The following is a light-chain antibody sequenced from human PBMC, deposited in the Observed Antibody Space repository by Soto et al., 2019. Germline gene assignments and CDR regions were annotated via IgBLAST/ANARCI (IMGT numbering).Light chain of an antibody. CDR3: SSYTSSSTPG. Sequence: QSALTQPASVSGSPGQSITISCTGTSSDVGGYNYVSWYQQHPGKAPKLMIYEVSNRPSGVSNRFSGSKSGNTASLTISGLQAEDEADYYRSSYTSSSTPGLGTGTKVTVL. J-gene: IGLJ1*01. V-gene: IGLV2-14*01. CDR2: EVS. CDR1: SSDVGGYNY.